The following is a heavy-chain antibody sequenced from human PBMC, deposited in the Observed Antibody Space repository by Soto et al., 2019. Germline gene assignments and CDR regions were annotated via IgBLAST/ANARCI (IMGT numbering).Heavy chain of an antibody. CDR1: GFAFSTYA. Sequence: PGGSLRLSCAASGFAFSTYAMTWVRQAPGKGLEWVSVISGSGGSSYYADSVKGRFTISRDNSKNTLYLQMNSLRAEDTAVYYCARGTLRIAARPVYFDYWGQGTLVTVSS. V-gene: IGHV3-23*01. CDR2: ISGSGGSS. J-gene: IGHJ4*02. D-gene: IGHD6-6*01. CDR3: ARGTLRIAARPVYFDY.